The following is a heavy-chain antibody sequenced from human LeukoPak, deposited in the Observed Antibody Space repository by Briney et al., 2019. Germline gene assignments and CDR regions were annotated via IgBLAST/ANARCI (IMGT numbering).Heavy chain of an antibody. D-gene: IGHD4-17*01. CDR2: IWHDGTYK. V-gene: IGHV3-33*01. J-gene: IGHJ5*02. Sequence: GKSLRLSCAASGFRFSSYGMHWVRQAPGKGLEWVAVIWHDGTYKYYADSVKGRSIISRDNSKNTMHLQMDSLRPEDTAVYYCVRDDGEAFDPWGQGTLVTVSS. CDR1: GFRFSSYG. CDR3: VRDDGEAFDP.